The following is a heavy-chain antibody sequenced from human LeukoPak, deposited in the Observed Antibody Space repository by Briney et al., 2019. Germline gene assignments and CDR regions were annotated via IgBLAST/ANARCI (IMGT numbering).Heavy chain of an antibody. V-gene: IGHV1-18*01. CDR1: GYAFTSYG. D-gene: IGHD2-15*01. J-gene: IGHJ4*02. Sequence: ASVNVSCKASGYAFTSYGISWVRQAPGQGLEWMGWISAYNCNTNYAQKFQGRVTMTTDTSTSTAYMELRSLRSDDTAVYYCARDTGYCRGGSCSYYFDYWGQGTLVTVSS. CDR3: ARDTGYCRGGSCSYYFDY. CDR2: ISAYNCNT.